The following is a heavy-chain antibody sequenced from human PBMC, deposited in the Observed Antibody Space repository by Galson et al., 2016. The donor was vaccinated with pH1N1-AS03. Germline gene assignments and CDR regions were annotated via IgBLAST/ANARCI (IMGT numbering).Heavy chain of an antibody. CDR2: IIPVFVTP. J-gene: IGHJ6*02. Sequence: SVKVSCKASGGSFSTYAITWVRQAPGQGLEWMGGIIPVFVTPNYAQKFQGRVTITADESRNTAYMELSSLRSADTAVYYCAREATIFGVAGLHMDVWGQGTTVTVSS. D-gene: IGHD3-3*01. CDR3: AREATIFGVAGLHMDV. V-gene: IGHV1-69*13. CDR1: GGSFSTYA.